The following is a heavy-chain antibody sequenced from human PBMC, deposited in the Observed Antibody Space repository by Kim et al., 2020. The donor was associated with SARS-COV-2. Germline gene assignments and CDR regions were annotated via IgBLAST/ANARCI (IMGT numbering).Heavy chain of an antibody. CDR3: AKASRWLTRN. CDR1: GFTFADYV. J-gene: IGHJ4*02. D-gene: IGHD6-19*01. Sequence: GGSLRLSCAASGFTFADYVMHWVRQVPGKGLEWVALVSGDGGTTYYADSVKGRFTISRDNSKDSLYLQLNSLRTDDTAFYYCAKASRWLTRNWGQGTLVTVSS. CDR2: VSGDGGTT. V-gene: IGHV3-43*02.